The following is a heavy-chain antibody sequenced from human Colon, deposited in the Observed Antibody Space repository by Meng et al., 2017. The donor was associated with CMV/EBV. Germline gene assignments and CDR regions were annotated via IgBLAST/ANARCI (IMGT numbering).Heavy chain of an antibody. CDR3: AIRLGSPHDT. CDR1: GYTFISYD. D-gene: IGHD3-9*01. CDR2: MNPDSGDT. Sequence: SCKASGYTFISYDINWVRQAAGQGLEWMGWMNPDSGDTGSAQKFQGRITMTRNTSTDTAYMELSSLRSDDTAVYYCAIRLGSPHDTRGQGTLVTVSS. J-gene: IGHJ4*02. V-gene: IGHV1-8*01.